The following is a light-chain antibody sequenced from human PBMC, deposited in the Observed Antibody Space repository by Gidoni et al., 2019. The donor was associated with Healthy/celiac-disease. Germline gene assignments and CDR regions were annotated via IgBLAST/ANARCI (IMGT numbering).Light chain of an antibody. Sequence: SYELTPPPSVSVSPGQTASITCSGDKLGDKYACWYQQKPGQSPVLVIYQDSKRPSGIPERFSGSNSGNTATLTISGTQAMDAADYYCQAWDSSIVVFGGGTKLTVL. CDR1: KLGDKY. V-gene: IGLV3-1*01. CDR2: QDS. J-gene: IGLJ2*01. CDR3: QAWDSSIVV.